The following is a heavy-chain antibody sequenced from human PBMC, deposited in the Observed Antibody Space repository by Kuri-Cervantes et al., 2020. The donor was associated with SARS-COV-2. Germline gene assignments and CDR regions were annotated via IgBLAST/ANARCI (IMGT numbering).Heavy chain of an antibody. CDR3: VRNPASSGWFIDS. CDR1: GGSVSSGSYY. Sequence: GSLRLSCTVSGGSVSSGSYYWSWIRQPPGKGLEWIGYIYYSGSTNYNPSLKSRFTISVDTSKNQFSLKLSSVTAADTAVYYCVRNPASSGWFIDSWGQGTLVTVSS. D-gene: IGHD6-19*01. V-gene: IGHV4-61*01. J-gene: IGHJ4*02. CDR2: IYYSGST.